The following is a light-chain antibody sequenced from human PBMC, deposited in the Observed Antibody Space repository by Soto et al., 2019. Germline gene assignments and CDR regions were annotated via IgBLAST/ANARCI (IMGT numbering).Light chain of an antibody. Sequence: EIVLTQSPGTVSLSPGERAPLSCRASQSVTSSYLAWYQQKPGQAPRLLIYGVSSRATGIPDRFSGSGAGTDFTLTISRLEPEDFAVYYCQQYGDSPLTFGGGTKVDIK. V-gene: IGKV3-20*01. J-gene: IGKJ4*01. CDR3: QQYGDSPLT. CDR2: GVS. CDR1: QSVTSSY.